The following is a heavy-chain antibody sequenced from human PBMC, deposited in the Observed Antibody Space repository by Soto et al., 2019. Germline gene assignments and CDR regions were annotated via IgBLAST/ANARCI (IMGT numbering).Heavy chain of an antibody. CDR3: ARGSIAVPKIYYYYCMDF. CDR2: INAGNGNT. D-gene: IGHD6-6*01. V-gene: IGHV1-3*01. J-gene: IGHJ6*03. Sequence: ASVKVSCKASGYTFSTYAMHWVRQAPGQRLEWMGWINAGNGNTKYSQKFQGRVTITRDTSASTAYMELSSLRSEDTAMYYCARGSIAVPKIYYYYCMDFWGKGTTVTVSS. CDR1: GYTFSTYA.